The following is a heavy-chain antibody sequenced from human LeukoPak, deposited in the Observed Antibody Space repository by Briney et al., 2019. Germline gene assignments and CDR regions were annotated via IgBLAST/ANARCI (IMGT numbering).Heavy chain of an antibody. D-gene: IGHD6-13*01. Sequence: PGGSLRLSCAASGFTVSSNYMSWVRQAPGKGLEWVSVIYSGGSTYYAASVKGRFTISRDNSKNTLSLQMNSLIAEDTAVYYCARDVSSSSWDEIWFGRWGQGTLVTVA. CDR2: IYSGGST. V-gene: IGHV3-66*01. CDR1: GFTVSSNY. J-gene: IGHJ5*02. CDR3: ARDVSSSSWDEIWFGR.